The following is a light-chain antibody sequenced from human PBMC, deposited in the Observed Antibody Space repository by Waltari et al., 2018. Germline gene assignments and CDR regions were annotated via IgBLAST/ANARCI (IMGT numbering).Light chain of an antibody. V-gene: IGLV3-19*01. CDR1: SLKTYF. J-gene: IGLJ2*01. CDR3: SCRDSSGNHR. CDR2: GRN. Sequence: SSELTQDPAVSVAVGQTVRITCQGDSLKTYFASWYQQKPGQAPLLVIYGRNARPSGIPDRFFGPSTGDKSSWTITGAQAEDEADYFCSCRDSSGNHRFGGGTKLTAL.